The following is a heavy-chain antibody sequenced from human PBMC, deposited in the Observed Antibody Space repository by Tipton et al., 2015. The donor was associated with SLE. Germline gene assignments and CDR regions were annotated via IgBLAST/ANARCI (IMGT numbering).Heavy chain of an antibody. D-gene: IGHD4-17*01. CDR3: ARDPFPTVTTGAFDI. Sequence: TLSLTCTVSGGSISSHYWSWIRQPPGKGLEWIGYIYYSGSTNYNPSLTSRVAISVDTSKNQFSLKLSSVTAADTAVYYCARDPFPTVTTGAFDIWGQGTMVTVSS. V-gene: IGHV4-59*11. CDR1: GGSISSHY. J-gene: IGHJ3*02. CDR2: IYYSGST.